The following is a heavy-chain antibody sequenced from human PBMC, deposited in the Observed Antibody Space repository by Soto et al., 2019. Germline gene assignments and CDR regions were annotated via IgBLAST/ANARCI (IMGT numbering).Heavy chain of an antibody. Sequence: EVHLLGSGGDLVKPGGSLRLSCEASGFTFNNFAMSWVRQSPGKGLEWVSTISSDGDLRDYAESVKGRFTISRDNSKSHFFLQMNSLRAEDTALYFCAKVRQRFLDILTGATNFDAWGQGTLVTVSS. CDR2: ISSDGDLR. J-gene: IGHJ4*02. D-gene: IGHD3-9*01. CDR1: GFTFNNFA. CDR3: AKVRQRFLDILTGATNFDA. V-gene: IGHV3-23*01.